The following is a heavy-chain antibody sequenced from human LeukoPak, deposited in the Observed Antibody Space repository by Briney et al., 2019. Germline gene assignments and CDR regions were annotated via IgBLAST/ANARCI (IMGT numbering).Heavy chain of an antibody. V-gene: IGHV1-18*01. Sequence: GASVKVSCKASGYTFTSYGISWVRQAPGQGLEWMGWISTYNGNTNYAQKLQGRVTMTTDISTSTAYMELRSLRSDDTAVYYCARDLLYCSGGSCPFDYWGQGTLVTVSS. D-gene: IGHD2-15*01. CDR2: ISTYNGNT. CDR3: ARDLLYCSGGSCPFDY. J-gene: IGHJ4*02. CDR1: GYTFTSYG.